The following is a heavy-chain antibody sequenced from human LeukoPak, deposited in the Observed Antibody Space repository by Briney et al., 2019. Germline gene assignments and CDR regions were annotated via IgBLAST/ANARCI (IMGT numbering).Heavy chain of an antibody. CDR3: AKTSTSGVGRWFDP. D-gene: IGHD3-3*01. V-gene: IGHV3-9*01. Sequence: PSGGSLRLSCAASGFTFDDYAMHWVRQAPGKGLEWVSGISWNSGSIGYADSVKGRFTISRDNAKNSLYLQMNSLRAEDTALYYCAKTSTSGVGRWFDPWGQGTLVTVSS. CDR1: GFTFDDYA. J-gene: IGHJ5*02. CDR2: ISWNSGSI.